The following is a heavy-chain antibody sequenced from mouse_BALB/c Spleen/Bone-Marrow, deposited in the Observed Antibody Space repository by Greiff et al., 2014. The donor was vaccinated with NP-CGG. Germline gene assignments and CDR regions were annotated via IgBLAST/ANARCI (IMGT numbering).Heavy chain of an antibody. J-gene: IGHJ4*01. CDR1: GYSFTDYN. Sequence: EVKLMESGPELVKPGASVKVSCKASGYSFTDYNMYWVKQSHGKSLEWIGYIDPYNGGTSYNQKFKGKATLTVDKSSSSAFMHLNSLTSEDSAVYYCASYHSSGYAMDYWGQGTSVTVSS. CDR3: ASYHSSGYAMDY. V-gene: IGHV1S135*01. D-gene: IGHD3-1*01. CDR2: IDPYNGGT.